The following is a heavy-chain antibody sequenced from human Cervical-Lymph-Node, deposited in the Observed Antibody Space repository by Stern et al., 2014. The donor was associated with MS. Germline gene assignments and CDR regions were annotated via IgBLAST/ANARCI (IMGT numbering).Heavy chain of an antibody. CDR2: IWYDGSRK. Sequence: VQLVESGGGVVQPGGSQRLSCTASGFTFEDYAMEWVRQVPGKGLEWVAMIWYDGSRKYYGDSVRGRFSVSRDNSRNTLYLQMKSLSLEDTAVYYCARKIPDYYYYAMDVWGQGTTVTVSS. J-gene: IGHJ6*02. CDR1: GFTFEDYA. CDR3: ARKIPDYYYYAMDV. D-gene: IGHD2-2*02. V-gene: IGHV3-33*01.